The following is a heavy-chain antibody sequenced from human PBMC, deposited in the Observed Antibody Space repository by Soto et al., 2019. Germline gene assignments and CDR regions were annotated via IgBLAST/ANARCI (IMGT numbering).Heavy chain of an antibody. CDR2: ISSDGSST. CDR1: GFTFSSYY. J-gene: IGHJ4*02. CDR3: TREIVQGAGAGGY. D-gene: IGHD2-21*01. Sequence: EVQLVQSGGGLVQPGGPLRLSCAASGFTFSSYYMHWVRQAPGKGLVWVSRISSDGSSTVYADSVKGRFTISRDNAKNTLYLQMNSLRAEDTAVYYCTREIVQGAGAGGYWGQGPLVTVSS. V-gene: IGHV3-74*01.